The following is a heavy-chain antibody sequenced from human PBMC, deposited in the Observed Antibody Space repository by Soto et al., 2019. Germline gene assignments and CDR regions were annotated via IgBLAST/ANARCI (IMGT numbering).Heavy chain of an antibody. J-gene: IGHJ5*02. CDR2: IYYSGST. V-gene: IGHV4-31*02. Sequence: WTWIRQHPGKGLEWIGYIYYSGSTYYNPSLKSRVTISVDTSKNQFSLKLSSVTAADTAVYYSARSVFPWGQGTRVTVSS. CDR3: ARSVFP.